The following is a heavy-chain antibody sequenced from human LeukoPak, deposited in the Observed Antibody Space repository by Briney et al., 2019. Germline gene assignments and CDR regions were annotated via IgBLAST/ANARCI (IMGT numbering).Heavy chain of an antibody. V-gene: IGHV3-33*01. Sequence: GGSLRLSCAASGFTFSSYGMHWVRQAPGKGLEWVAVIWYDGSNKYYADSVKGRFTISRDNSKNTLYLQMNSLRAEDTAVYYCARDRGGYCSSTGCYPSYGMDVWGQGTTVTVSS. CDR3: ARDRGGYCSSTGCYPSYGMDV. CDR2: IWYDGSNK. D-gene: IGHD2-2*01. CDR1: GFTFSSYG. J-gene: IGHJ6*02.